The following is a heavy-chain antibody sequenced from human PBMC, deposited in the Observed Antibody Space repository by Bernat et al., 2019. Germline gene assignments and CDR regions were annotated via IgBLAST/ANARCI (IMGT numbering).Heavy chain of an antibody. CDR1: GFTFSSYG. Sequence: QVQLVESGGGVVQPGRSLRLSCAASGFTFSSYGMHWVRQAPGKGLEWVAVIWYDGSNKYYAASVKGRLTISRDNSKNTLYLQMNSLRAEDTAVYYCARDSRFSGVYYMDVWGKGTTVTVSS. CDR2: IWYDGSNK. V-gene: IGHV3-33*01. J-gene: IGHJ6*03. CDR3: ARDSRFSGVYYMDV. D-gene: IGHD3-3*01.